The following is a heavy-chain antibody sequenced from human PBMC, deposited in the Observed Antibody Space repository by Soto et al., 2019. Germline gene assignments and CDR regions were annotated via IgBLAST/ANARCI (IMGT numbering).Heavy chain of an antibody. CDR2: VYYSGST. CDR1: GGSIGSNY. J-gene: IGHJ5*01. Sequence: ASETLSLTCTVSGGSIGSNYWSWIRQPPGKGLEWIGYVYYSGSTNYNSSLKSRVTISVDTSKNQFSLKLSSVTAADTAVYYCAGRRRSLFDSWGQGTLVTVSS. V-gene: IGHV4-59*01. CDR3: AGRRRSLFDS.